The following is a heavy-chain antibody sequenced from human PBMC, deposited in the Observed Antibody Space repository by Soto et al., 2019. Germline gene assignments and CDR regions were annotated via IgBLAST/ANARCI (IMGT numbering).Heavy chain of an antibody. CDR1: GFTFSSYG. J-gene: IGHJ3*02. V-gene: IGHV3-33*01. D-gene: IGHD3-16*02. CDR3: ARGFWDSYRSSDAFDI. Sequence: LRVSCAASGFTFSSYGMHWVRQAPGKGLEWVAVIWYDGSNKYYADSVKGRFTISRDNSKNTLYLQMNSLRAEDTAVYYCARGFWDSYRSSDAFDIWGQGTMVTVSS. CDR2: IWYDGSNK.